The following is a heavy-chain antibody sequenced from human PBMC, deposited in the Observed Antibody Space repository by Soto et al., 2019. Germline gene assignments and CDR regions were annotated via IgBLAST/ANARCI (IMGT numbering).Heavy chain of an antibody. J-gene: IGHJ6*02. CDR3: ARDLRGSSSWYLYYYYGMDV. CDR1: GYTFTSYA. Sequence: ASVKVSCKASGYTFTSYAMHWVRQAPGQRLEWMGWINAGNGNTKYSQKFQGRVTITRDTSASTAYMELSSLRSEDTAVYYCARDLRGSSSWYLYYYYGMDVWGQGTTVTVSS. D-gene: IGHD6-13*01. V-gene: IGHV1-3*01. CDR2: INAGNGNT.